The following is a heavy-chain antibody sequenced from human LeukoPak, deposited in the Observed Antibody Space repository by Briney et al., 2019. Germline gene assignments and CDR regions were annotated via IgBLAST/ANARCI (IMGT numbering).Heavy chain of an antibody. Sequence: SQTLSLTCAVSGGSISSGGYSWSWIRQPPGEGLEWIGYIYHSGSTYYHPSLKSRVTISVDRSKNQFSLKLSSVPAADPAVYXXXXXKGRHPLPNWFDPWGQGTLVTVSS. D-gene: IGHD6-25*01. CDR3: XXXKGRHPLPNWFDP. J-gene: IGHJ5*02. CDR1: GGSISSGGYS. CDR2: IYHSGST. V-gene: IGHV4-30-2*01.